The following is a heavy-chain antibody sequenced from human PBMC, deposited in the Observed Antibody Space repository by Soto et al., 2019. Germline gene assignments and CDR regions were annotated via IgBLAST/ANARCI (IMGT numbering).Heavy chain of an antibody. V-gene: IGHV4-34*01. Sequence: SETLSLTCAVYGGSFSGYYWSWIRQPPGKGLEWIGEINHSGSTNYNPSLKSRVTISVDTSKNQFSLKLSSVTAADTAVYYCARGPITTNPRFDPWGQGSVVTVSS. J-gene: IGHJ5*02. CDR3: ARGPITTNPRFDP. CDR2: INHSGST. D-gene: IGHD3-22*01. CDR1: GGSFSGYY.